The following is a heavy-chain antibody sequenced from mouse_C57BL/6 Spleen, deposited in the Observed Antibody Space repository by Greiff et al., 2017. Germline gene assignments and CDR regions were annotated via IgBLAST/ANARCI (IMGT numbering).Heavy chain of an antibody. CDR2: ISDGGSYT. CDR1: GFTFSSYA. V-gene: IGHV5-4*01. D-gene: IGHD4-1*01. J-gene: IGHJ2*01. Sequence: EVQLVESGGGLVKPGGSLKLSCAASGFTFSSYAMSWVRQTPEKRLEWVATISDGGSYTYYPDNVKGRFTISRDNAKNNLYLQRSHLKSEDTAMYYCARGAGTPDYWGQGTTLTVSS. CDR3: ARGAGTPDY.